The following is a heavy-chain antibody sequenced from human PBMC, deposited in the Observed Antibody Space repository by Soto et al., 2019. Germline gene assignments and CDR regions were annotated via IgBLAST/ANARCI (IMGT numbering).Heavy chain of an antibody. D-gene: IGHD2-15*01. J-gene: IGHJ4*02. CDR2: ISWNSGSI. V-gene: IGHV3-9*01. Sequence: GGSLRLSCAASGFTFDDYAMHWVRQAPGKGLEWVSGISWNSGSIGYADSVKGRFTISRDNAKNSLYLQMNSLRAEDTALYYCAKVRYCSGGSCYSVFDYWGQGTLVTVSS. CDR3: AKVRYCSGGSCYSVFDY. CDR1: GFTFDDYA.